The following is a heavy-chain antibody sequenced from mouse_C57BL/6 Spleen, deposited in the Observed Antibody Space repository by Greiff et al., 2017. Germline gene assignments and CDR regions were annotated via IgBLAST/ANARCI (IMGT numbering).Heavy chain of an antibody. J-gene: IGHJ4*01. V-gene: IGHV1-80*01. CDR3: ARWGTTGFYAMDY. CDR2: IYPGDGDT. Sequence: VKLQESGAELVKPGASVKISCKASGYAFSSYWMNWVKQRPGKGLEWIGQIYPGDGDTNYNGKFKGKATLTADKSSSTAYMQLSSLTSEDSAVYFCARWGTTGFYAMDYWGQGTSVTVSS. CDR1: GYAFSSYW. D-gene: IGHD1-1*01.